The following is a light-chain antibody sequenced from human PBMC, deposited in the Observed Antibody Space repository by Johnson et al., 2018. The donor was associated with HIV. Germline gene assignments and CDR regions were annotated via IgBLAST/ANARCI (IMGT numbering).Light chain of an antibody. Sequence: QSVLTQPPSLSAAPGQKVTISCSGSSSNIGNNYVSWYQQLPGTAPKLLIYDNNKRPSGIPDRFSGSKSGTSATLGITGLQTGDEADYYCGTWDNGLSAYVFGTGTKVTVL. V-gene: IGLV1-51*01. CDR3: GTWDNGLSAYV. CDR1: SSNIGNNY. CDR2: DNN. J-gene: IGLJ1*01.